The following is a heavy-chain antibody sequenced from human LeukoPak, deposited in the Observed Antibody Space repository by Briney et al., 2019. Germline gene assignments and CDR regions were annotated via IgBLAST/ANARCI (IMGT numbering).Heavy chain of an antibody. CDR3: ARAVAGTIYYYYGMDV. CDR1: GGTFSSYA. J-gene: IGHJ6*02. CDR2: IIPILGIA. Sequence: SVKVSCKASGGTFSSYAISWVRQAPGQGLEWMGRIIPILGIANYAQKFQGRVTITADKSTSTAYMELSSLRSEDTAVYYCARAVAGTIYYYYGMDVWGQGTTVTVSS. D-gene: IGHD6-19*01. V-gene: IGHV1-69*04.